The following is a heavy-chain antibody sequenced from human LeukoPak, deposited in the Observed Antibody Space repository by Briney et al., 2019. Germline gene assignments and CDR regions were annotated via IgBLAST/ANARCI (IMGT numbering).Heavy chain of an antibody. CDR3: ARGGGLDI. CDR1: GFIFSSYW. CDR2: IKQDGSEK. J-gene: IGHJ3*02. V-gene: IGHV3-7*05. Sequence: GGSLRLSCAASGFIFSSYWMTWVRQAPGKGLEWVGNIKQDGSEKYYVESVKGRFTISRDNAKNSVYLQMNSLRAEDTAVYYCARGGGLDIWGQGTMVTVSS.